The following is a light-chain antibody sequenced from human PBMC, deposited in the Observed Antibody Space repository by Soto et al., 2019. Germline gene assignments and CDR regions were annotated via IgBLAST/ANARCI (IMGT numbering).Light chain of an antibody. CDR1: QSVSSY. CDR2: DAS. CDR3: QQRSNWPLT. Sequence: EIMLTQSPATLSLCPGERATLSCRASQSVSSYLAWYQQKPGQAPRLLIYDASNRASGVPARFSGSGSGTGFTLTISSLEPEDFAVYYCQQRSNWPLTFGGGTKVEIK. J-gene: IGKJ4*01. V-gene: IGKV3-11*01.